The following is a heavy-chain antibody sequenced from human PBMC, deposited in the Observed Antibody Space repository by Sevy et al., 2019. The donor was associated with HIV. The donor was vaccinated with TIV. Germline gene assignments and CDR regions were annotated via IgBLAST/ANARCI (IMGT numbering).Heavy chain of an antibody. Sequence: GGSLRLSCTASGFTLSDYYISWIRQAPGKGLQWISYMSGSDDSGGDDTIYYADAVKGRFTISRDNAKNSLYLQMSSLRADDTAVYYCTRLGIQGDDAFDIWGQGTMVTVSS. D-gene: IGHD7-27*01. V-gene: IGHV3-11*01. J-gene: IGHJ3*02. CDR3: TRLGIQGDDAFDI. CDR2: MSGSDDSGGDDTI. CDR1: GFTLSDYY.